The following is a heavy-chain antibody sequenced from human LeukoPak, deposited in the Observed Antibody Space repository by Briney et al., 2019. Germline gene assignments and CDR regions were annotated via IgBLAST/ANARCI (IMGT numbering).Heavy chain of an antibody. D-gene: IGHD6-19*01. CDR2: IYYSGST. V-gene: IGHV4-59*08. Sequence: SETLSLTCTVSGGSISSYYWGWIRQPPGKGLEWTGYIYYSGSTNYNPSLKSRVTISVDTSKNQFSLKLSSVTAADTAIYYCARAVSGRFDYWGQGTLVTVSS. J-gene: IGHJ4*02. CDR1: GGSISSYY. CDR3: ARAVSGRFDY.